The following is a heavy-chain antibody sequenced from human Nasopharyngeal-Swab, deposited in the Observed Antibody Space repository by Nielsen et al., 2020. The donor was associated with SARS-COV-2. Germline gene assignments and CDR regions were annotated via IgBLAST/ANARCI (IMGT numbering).Heavy chain of an antibody. J-gene: IGHJ6*02. V-gene: IGHV3-7*01. CDR2: IKQDGSEK. CDR1: GFTFSSYW. CDR3: ARERSGSYWYYYYYGMDV. D-gene: IGHD3-10*01. Sequence: GESLKISCAASGFTFSSYWMSWVRQAPGKGLEWVANIKQDGSEKYYVDSVKGRFTISRDNAKNSLYLQMNSLRAEDTAVYYCARERSGSYWYYYYYGMDVWGQGITVTVSS.